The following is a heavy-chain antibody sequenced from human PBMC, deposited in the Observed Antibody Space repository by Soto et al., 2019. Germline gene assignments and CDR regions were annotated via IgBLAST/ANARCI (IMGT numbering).Heavy chain of an antibody. V-gene: IGHV2-5*02. CDR2: IYWDDDK. D-gene: IGHD6-19*01. CDR1: GFSFSTTGVG. CDR3: AHRQAQGIGLAGTFDY. J-gene: IGHJ4*02. Sequence: SGPTLVNPTQTLTLTCTFSGFSFSTTGVGVGWIRQPPGKALEWLALIYWDDDKRYSPSLKSRLTITKDTSKNQVVLTMTNMDPVDTATYYCAHRQAQGIGLAGTFDYWGQGTLVTVSS.